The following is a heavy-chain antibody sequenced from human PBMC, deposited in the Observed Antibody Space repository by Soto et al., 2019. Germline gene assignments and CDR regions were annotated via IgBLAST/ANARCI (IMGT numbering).Heavy chain of an antibody. CDR3: AKYSSSWDEDY. CDR2: ISGSGAST. CDR1: GLTFSSYP. Sequence: EVQLLESGGGLVQPGGSLRLSCAASGLTFSSYPMTWVRQAPGGGLQWVSSISGSGASTFYADSVKGRFTISRDNSKNTLTLQMSSLRAGDTAIYYCAKYSSSWDEDYWGQGTLVTVSS. D-gene: IGHD6-19*01. J-gene: IGHJ4*02. V-gene: IGHV3-23*01.